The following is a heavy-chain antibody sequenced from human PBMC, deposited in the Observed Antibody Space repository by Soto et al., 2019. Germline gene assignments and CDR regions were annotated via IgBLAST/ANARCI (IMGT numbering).Heavy chain of an antibody. J-gene: IGHJ6*02. CDR3: ARGYSSGWVSDYYYGMDV. Sequence: EVQLVESGGGLVQPGGSLRLSCAASGFTFSSYRMHWVRQVPGKGLVWVSRINSDGSSTNYADSVKGRLTISRDNAKNTLYLQMSSLSAEDTAVYYCARGYSSGWVSDYYYGMDVWGQGTTVTVSS. D-gene: IGHD6-19*01. CDR1: GFTFSSYR. V-gene: IGHV3-74*01. CDR2: INSDGSST.